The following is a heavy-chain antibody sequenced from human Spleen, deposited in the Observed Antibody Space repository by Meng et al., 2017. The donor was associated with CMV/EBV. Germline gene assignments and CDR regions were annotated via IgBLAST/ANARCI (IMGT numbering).Heavy chain of an antibody. CDR2: ISAYSNST. Sequence: FNSYGIVWVRQAPGHGLEWMGRISAYSNSTDYAQKFQDRFTMTTDTSTSVADMELRSLTSDDTAVYYCARGAYCADRVCFQDLEFEFWGQGTLVTVSS. J-gene: IGHJ1*01. CDR1: FNSYG. CDR3: ARGAYCADRVCFQDLEFEF. D-gene: IGHD2-8*01. V-gene: IGHV1-18*01.